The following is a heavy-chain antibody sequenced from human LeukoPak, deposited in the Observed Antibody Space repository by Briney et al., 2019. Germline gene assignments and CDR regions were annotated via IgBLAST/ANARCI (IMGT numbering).Heavy chain of an antibody. CDR1: GGSISSGGYY. J-gene: IGHJ4*02. V-gene: IGHV4-31*03. D-gene: IGHD5-18*01. CDR3: ARGGYSYGQYYFDY. CDR2: IYYSGST. Sequence: SETLSLTCTVSGGSISSGGYYWSWIRQHPGKGLEWIGYIYYSGSTYYNPSLKSRVTISVDTSKSQFSLKLSSVTAADTAVYYCARGGYSYGQYYFDYWGQGTLVTVSS.